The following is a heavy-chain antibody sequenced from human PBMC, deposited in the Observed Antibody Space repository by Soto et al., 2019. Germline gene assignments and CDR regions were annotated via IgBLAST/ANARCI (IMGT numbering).Heavy chain of an antibody. Sequence: GGSLRLSCAASGFTFSSYGMHWVRQAPGKGLEWVAVIWYDGSNKYYADSVEGRFTISRDNSKNTLYLQMNSLRAEDTAVYYCAGDRGLIAAAGTDYWGQGTLVTVSS. D-gene: IGHD6-13*01. V-gene: IGHV3-33*01. CDR2: IWYDGSNK. CDR1: GFTFSSYG. J-gene: IGHJ4*02. CDR3: AGDRGLIAAAGTDY.